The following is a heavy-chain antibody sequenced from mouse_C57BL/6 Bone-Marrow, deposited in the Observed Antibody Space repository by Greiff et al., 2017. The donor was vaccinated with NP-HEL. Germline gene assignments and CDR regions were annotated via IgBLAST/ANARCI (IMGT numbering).Heavy chain of an antibody. CDR2: INPSNGGT. CDR3: ARDGTGTLYYFDY. Sequence: QVQLKQPGTELVKPGASVKLSCKASGYTFTSYWMHWVKQRPGQGLEWIGNINPSNGGTTYNEKFKSKATLTVDKSSSTAYMQLSSLTSEDSAVYYCARDGTGTLYYFDYWGKGTTLTVSS. D-gene: IGHD4-1*01. J-gene: IGHJ2*01. V-gene: IGHV1-53*01. CDR1: GYTFTSYW.